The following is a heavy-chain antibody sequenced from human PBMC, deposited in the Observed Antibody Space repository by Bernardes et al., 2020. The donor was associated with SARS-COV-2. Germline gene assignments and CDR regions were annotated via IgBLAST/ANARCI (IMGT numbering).Heavy chain of an antibody. J-gene: IGHJ6*02. CDR2: ISSSSYI. Sequence: GGSLRLSCAASGFTFSSYSMNWVRQAPGKGLEWVSSISSSSYIYYADSVKGRFTISRDNAKNSLYLQMNSLRAEDTAVYYCARDRGFGELGIYYYYYGMDVWGQGTTVTVSS. D-gene: IGHD3-10*01. V-gene: IGHV3-21*01. CDR3: ARDRGFGELGIYYYYYGMDV. CDR1: GFTFSSYS.